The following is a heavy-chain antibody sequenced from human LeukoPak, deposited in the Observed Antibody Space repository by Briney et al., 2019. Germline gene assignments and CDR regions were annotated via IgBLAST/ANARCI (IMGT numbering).Heavy chain of an antibody. Sequence: SETLSLTCTVSGGSIRSCYWSWIRQPAGKGLEWIGRIYSSGSTNYNTSLKSRVTMSVDTSKNQFSLKLSSVTAADTAVYYCARDCDSTSCYREWGQGTLVTVSS. CDR1: GGSIRSCY. V-gene: IGHV4-4*07. D-gene: IGHD2-2*01. CDR3: ARDCDSTSCYRE. J-gene: IGHJ4*02. CDR2: IYSSGST.